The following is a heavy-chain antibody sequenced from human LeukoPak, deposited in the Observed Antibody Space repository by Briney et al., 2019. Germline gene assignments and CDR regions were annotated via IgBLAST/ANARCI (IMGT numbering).Heavy chain of an antibody. J-gene: IGHJ6*02. Sequence: SETPSLTCTVSGGSISSYYWSWIRQPPGKGLEWIGYIYYSGSTNYNPSLKSRVTISVDTSKNQFSLKLSSVTAADTAVYYCASVDTAMVTGYYYGMDVWGQGTTVTVSS. CDR1: GGSISSYY. CDR2: IYYSGST. CDR3: ASVDTAMVTGYYYGMDV. V-gene: IGHV4-59*01. D-gene: IGHD5-18*01.